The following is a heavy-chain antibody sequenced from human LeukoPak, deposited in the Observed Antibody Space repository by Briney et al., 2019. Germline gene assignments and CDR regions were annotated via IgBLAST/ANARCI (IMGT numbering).Heavy chain of an antibody. Sequence: PGGSLRLSCAASGFAVSSNYMSWVRQAPGKGLEWVSVIYSGGSTYYADSVKGRFTISRDNSKNTLYLQMNSLRAEDTAVYYCARGGMTTVTDYFDYWGQGTLVTVSS. D-gene: IGHD4-17*01. CDR2: IYSGGST. V-gene: IGHV3-53*01. CDR1: GFAVSSNY. CDR3: ARGGMTTVTDYFDY. J-gene: IGHJ4*02.